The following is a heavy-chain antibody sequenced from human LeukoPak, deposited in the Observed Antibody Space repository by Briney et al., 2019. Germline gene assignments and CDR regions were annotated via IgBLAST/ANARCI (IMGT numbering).Heavy chain of an antibody. CDR3: ARLDTDYGDPPFDP. CDR1: GGSISSSSYY. V-gene: IGHV4-39*07. J-gene: IGHJ5*02. D-gene: IGHD4-17*01. Sequence: SESLSLTCTVSGGSISSSSYYWGWIRQPPGKGLEWIGSIYYSGSTYYNPSLKSRVTISVDTSKIHFSLKLSSVTAPDTAAHYCARLDTDYGDPPFDPWGQGTLVTVSS. CDR2: IYYSGST.